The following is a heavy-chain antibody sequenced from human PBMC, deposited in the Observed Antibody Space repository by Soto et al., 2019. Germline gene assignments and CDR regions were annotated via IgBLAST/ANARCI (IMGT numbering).Heavy chain of an antibody. CDR2: INSDGSST. CDR1: GFSISTYW. V-gene: IGHV3-74*01. J-gene: IGHJ6*02. Sequence: PVGSLRLSCAASGFSISTYWMHWVRQAPGKGLVWVSRINSDGSSTSYADSVKGRFTISRDNAKNTLYLQMNSLRGEDTAVYFCARDKYSSSSYYFYYVMDVWGQGTTVTVSS. CDR3: ARDKYSSSSYYFYYVMDV. D-gene: IGHD6-13*01.